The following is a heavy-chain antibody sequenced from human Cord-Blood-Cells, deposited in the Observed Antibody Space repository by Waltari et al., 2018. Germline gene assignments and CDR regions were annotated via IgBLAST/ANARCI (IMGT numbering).Heavy chain of an antibody. CDR1: GGSISSSSSY. V-gene: IGHV4-39*01. Sequence: QLQLQESGPGLVKPSETLSLTCTVSGGSISSSSSYWGWIRQPPGKGLEWIGRIYYSGSTYYNPSLKSRVTISVDTSKNQFSLKLSSVTAADTAVYYCAVTVTNWFDPWGQGTLVTVSS. CDR3: AVTVTNWFDP. J-gene: IGHJ5*02. CDR2: IYYSGST. D-gene: IGHD4-17*01.